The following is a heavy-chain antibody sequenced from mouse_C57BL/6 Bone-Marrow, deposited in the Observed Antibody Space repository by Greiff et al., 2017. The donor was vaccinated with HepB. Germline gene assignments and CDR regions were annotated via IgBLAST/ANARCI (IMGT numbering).Heavy chain of an antibody. D-gene: IGHD2-2*01. Sequence: VQLQQSGTVLARPGASVKMSCKTSGYTFTSYWMHWVKQRPGQGLEWIGAIYPGNSDTSYNQKFKGKAKLTAVTSASTAYMKLSSLTNEDSAVYYWTRYHGNDSAWFAYWGQGTLVTVSA. CDR2: IYPGNSDT. V-gene: IGHV1-5*01. CDR1: GYTFTSYW. CDR3: TRYHGNDSAWFAY. J-gene: IGHJ3*01.